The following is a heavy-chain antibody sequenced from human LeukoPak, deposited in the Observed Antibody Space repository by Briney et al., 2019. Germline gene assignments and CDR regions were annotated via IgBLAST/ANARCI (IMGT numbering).Heavy chain of an antibody. J-gene: IGHJ4*02. V-gene: IGHV4-34*01. Sequence: SETLSLTCAVYGGSFSGYYWSWIRQPPGKGLEWIGEINHSGSTNYNPSLKSRVTISVDTSKNQFSLKLSSVTAADTAVYYCARRSNWGPHLVHPWGFDYWGQGTLVTVSS. CDR1: GGSFSGYY. D-gene: IGHD7-27*01. CDR2: INHSGST. CDR3: ARRSNWGPHLVHPWGFDY.